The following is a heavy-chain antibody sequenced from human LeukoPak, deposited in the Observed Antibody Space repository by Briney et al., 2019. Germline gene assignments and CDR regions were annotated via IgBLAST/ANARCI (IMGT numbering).Heavy chain of an antibody. CDR3: ARSSGSIPSPFDY. CDR2: INPNSGGT. D-gene: IGHD3-22*01. Sequence: GASVKVSCKAPGYTFTGYYMHWVRQAPGQGLEWMGWINPNSGGTNYAQKFQGWVTMTRDTSISTAYMELSRLRSDDTAVYYCARSSGSIPSPFDYWGQGTLVTVSS. J-gene: IGHJ4*02. V-gene: IGHV1-2*04. CDR1: GYTFTGYY.